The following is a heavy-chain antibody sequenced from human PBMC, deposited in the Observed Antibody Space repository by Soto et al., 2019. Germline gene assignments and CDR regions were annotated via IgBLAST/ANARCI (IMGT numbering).Heavy chain of an antibody. J-gene: IGHJ5*02. Sequence: ASVKVSCKASGYTFTAYYIHWVRQAPGQGPEWMAWINPDSGATYSAPKFQGRVTVTSDTSINTSSMELSSLRSDDTAIYYCARGPGSLRPWGQGTLVTVSS. D-gene: IGHD1-1*01. CDR3: ARGPGSLRP. CDR2: INPDSGAT. CDR1: GYTFTAYY. V-gene: IGHV1-2*02.